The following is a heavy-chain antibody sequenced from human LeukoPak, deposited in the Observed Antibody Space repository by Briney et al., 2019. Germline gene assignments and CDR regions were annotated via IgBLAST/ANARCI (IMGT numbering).Heavy chain of an antibody. J-gene: IGHJ4*02. D-gene: IGHD3-10*01. CDR2: INRDGSTT. V-gene: IGHV3-74*03. Sequence: GGSLRLSCAASGFTFSNYWVHWVRQAPGKGLVWVSRINRDGSTTKYADSVKGRFTVSRDNAKNTLNLQMNSPRAEDTAVYYCARDKKSGESSEIDYWGQGTLVTVSS. CDR1: GFTFSNYW. CDR3: ARDKKSGESSEIDY.